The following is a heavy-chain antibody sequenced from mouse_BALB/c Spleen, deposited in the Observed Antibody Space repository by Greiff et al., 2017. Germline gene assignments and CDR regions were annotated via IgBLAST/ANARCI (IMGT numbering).Heavy chain of an antibody. CDR2: IDPSDSET. J-gene: IGHJ2*01. D-gene: IGHD2-14*01. V-gene: IGHV1S126*01. CDR3: ARGGYSYYFDY. CDR1: GYSFTSYW. Sequence: QVQLKESGPQLVRPGASVKISCKASGYSFTSYWMHWVKQRPGQGLEWIGMIDPSDSETRLNQKFKDKATLTVDKSSSTAYMQLSSPTSEDSAVYYCARGGYSYYFDYWGQGTTLTVSS.